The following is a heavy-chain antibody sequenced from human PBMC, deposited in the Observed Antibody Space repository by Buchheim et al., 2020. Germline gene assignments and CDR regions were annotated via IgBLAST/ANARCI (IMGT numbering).Heavy chain of an antibody. CDR1: GDSISSSSYY. CDR2: IYYSGST. V-gene: IGHV4-39*01. J-gene: IGHJ4*02. D-gene: IGHD3-22*01. Sequence: QLQLQESGPGLVKPSETLSLTCTVSGDSISSSSYYWGWIRQPPGKGLQWTGSIYYSGSTYYNPSLKSRVTMSVDTSKNQFSLKLSSVTVADTAVYYCARLHDSSGPTLWGQGTL. CDR3: ARLHDSSGPTL.